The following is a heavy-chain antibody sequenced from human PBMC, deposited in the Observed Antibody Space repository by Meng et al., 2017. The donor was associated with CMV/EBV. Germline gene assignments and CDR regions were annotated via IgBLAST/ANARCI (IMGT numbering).Heavy chain of an antibody. CDR2: ISWDGGST. CDR3: ANGRSQNYYDSSGYSKPPHDAFDT. CDR1: GFTFDDYA. Sequence: GESLKISCAASGFTFDDYAMHWVRQAPGKGLEWVSLISWDGGSTYYADSVKGRFTISRDNSKNSLYLQMNSLRAEDTALYYCANGRSQNYYDSSGYSKPPHDAFDTWGQGTMVTVSS. D-gene: IGHD3-22*01. V-gene: IGHV3-43D*03. J-gene: IGHJ3*02.